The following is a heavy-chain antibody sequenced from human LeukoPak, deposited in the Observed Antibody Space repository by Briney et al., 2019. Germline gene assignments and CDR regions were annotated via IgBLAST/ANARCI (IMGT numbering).Heavy chain of an antibody. D-gene: IGHD2-15*01. CDR1: GFTFSGYA. CDR2: INAFGART. CDR3: AKVALGYCSGSSCYYFDY. V-gene: IGHV3-23*01. Sequence: RPGGSLRLSCEASGFTFSGYAMSWVRHAPGNGLEWVSSINAFGARTYYPDSVKGRFTISRDNSKNTLYLQMNSLRAEDTALYYCAKVALGYCSGSSCYYFDYGGQGTLVTVSS. J-gene: IGHJ4*02.